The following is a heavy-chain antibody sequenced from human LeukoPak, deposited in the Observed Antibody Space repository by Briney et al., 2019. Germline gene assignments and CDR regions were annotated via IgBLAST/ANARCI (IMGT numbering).Heavy chain of an antibody. CDR3: ARGPEYDSSGYSFDY. CDR2: IYYSGST. D-gene: IGHD3-22*01. CDR1: GGSFSGYY. V-gene: IGHV4-30-4*08. Sequence: TLSLTCAVYGGSFSGYYWSWIRQPPGKGLEWIGYIYYSGSTYYNPSLKSRVTISVDTSKNQFSLKLSSVTAADTAVYYCARGPEYDSSGYSFDYWGQGTLVTVSS. J-gene: IGHJ4*02.